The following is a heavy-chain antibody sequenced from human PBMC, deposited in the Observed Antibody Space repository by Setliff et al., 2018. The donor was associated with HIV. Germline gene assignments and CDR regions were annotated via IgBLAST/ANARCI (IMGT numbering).Heavy chain of an antibody. CDR1: GASVSMPGW. Sequence: SETLSLTCTVIGASVSMPGWWGWVRQSPGKRLEWIGEVSDGGTKYNPSLQGRATTSVDRSKNQFSLTLISVTAADTAVYYCARAYYLWPFEFWGQGTMVTVSS. CDR2: VSDGGT. J-gene: IGHJ3*01. D-gene: IGHD3-10*01. V-gene: IGHV4-4*02. CDR3: ARAYYLWPFEF.